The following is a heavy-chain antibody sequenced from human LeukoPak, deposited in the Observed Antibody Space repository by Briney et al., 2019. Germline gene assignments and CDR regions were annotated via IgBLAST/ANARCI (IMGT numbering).Heavy chain of an antibody. Sequence: SGTLSLTCTVSGGSISSSSYYWGWIRQPPGKGLEWIGSIYYSGSTYYNPSLKSRVTISVDTSKNQFSLKLSSVTAADTAVYYCARHLAAAVYNDAFDIWGQGTMVTVSS. V-gene: IGHV4-39*01. D-gene: IGHD6-13*01. J-gene: IGHJ3*02. CDR2: IYYSGST. CDR1: GGSISSSSYY. CDR3: ARHLAAAVYNDAFDI.